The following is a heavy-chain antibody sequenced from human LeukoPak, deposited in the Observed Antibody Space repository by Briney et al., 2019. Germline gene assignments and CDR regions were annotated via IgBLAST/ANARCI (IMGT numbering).Heavy chain of an antibody. V-gene: IGHV3-48*02. Sequence: GGSLRLSCAASGFTFSSYSMHWVRQAPGKGLEWVSYISTSGTTISYADSVKGRFTMSRDNAKNSLFLQMNSLRDDDTAVYYCARASTQIHDAFDIWGQGTMVTVSS. J-gene: IGHJ3*02. CDR3: ARASTQIHDAFDI. CDR1: GFTFSSYS. CDR2: ISTSGTTI. D-gene: IGHD2-2*01.